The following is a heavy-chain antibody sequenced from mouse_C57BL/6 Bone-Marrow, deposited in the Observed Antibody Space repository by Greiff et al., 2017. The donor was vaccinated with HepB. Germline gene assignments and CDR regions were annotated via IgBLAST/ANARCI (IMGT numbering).Heavy chain of an antibody. Sequence: EVKLMESGEGLVKPGGSLKLSCAASGFTFSSYAMSWVRQTPEKRLEWVAYISSGGDYIYYADTVKGRFTISRDNARNTQYLQMSSLKSEDTAMYYCTRIYDGYYVGYYYAMDYWGQGTSVTVSS. V-gene: IGHV5-9-1*02. CDR3: TRIYDGYYVGYYYAMDY. CDR2: ISSGGDYI. D-gene: IGHD2-3*01. CDR1: GFTFSSYA. J-gene: IGHJ4*01.